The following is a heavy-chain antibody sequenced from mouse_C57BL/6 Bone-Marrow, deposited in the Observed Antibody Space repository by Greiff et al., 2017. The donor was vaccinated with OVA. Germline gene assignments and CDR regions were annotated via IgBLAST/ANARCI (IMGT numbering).Heavy chain of an antibody. V-gene: IGHV1-4*01. CDR3: ARRNTTVVAQDY. CDR1: GYTFTSYT. Sequence: VHLVESGAELARPGASVKMSCKASGYTFTSYTMHWVKQRPGQGLEWIGYINPSSGYTKYNQKFKDKATLTADKSSSTAYMQLSSLTSEDSAVYYCARRNTTVVAQDYWGQGTTLTVSS. J-gene: IGHJ2*01. D-gene: IGHD1-1*01. CDR2: INPSSGYT.